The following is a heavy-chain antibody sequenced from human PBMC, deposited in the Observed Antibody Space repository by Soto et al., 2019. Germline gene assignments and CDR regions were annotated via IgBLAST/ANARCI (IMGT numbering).Heavy chain of an antibody. J-gene: IGHJ4*02. Sequence: QVQLVQSGAEVKKPGSSVKVSCKASGGTFSSYRINWVRQAPGQGLEWVGGIVPIYRTADYAQKFQGRVTITADESARTSYMELRSQKSQDTAVYYCVRDSGAKLSSSWGQGTLVTVSS. V-gene: IGHV1-69*01. D-gene: IGHD6-13*01. CDR2: IVPIYRTA. CDR3: VRDSGAKLSSS. CDR1: GGTFSSYR.